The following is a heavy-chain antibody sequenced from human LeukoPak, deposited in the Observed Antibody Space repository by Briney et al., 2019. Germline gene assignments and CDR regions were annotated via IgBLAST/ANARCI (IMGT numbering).Heavy chain of an antibody. CDR1: GYTFTSYY. CDR2: INPSGGSP. CDR3: ARGTKFGVVIL. V-gene: IGHV1-46*01. Sequence: ASVKVSCKASGYTFTSYYMHWVRQAPGQGLEWMGIINPSGGSPSYAQKFQGRVTMTRDASTSTVYMELSSLRSEDTAVYYCARGTKFGVVILWGQGTLVTVSS. J-gene: IGHJ4*02. D-gene: IGHD3-3*01.